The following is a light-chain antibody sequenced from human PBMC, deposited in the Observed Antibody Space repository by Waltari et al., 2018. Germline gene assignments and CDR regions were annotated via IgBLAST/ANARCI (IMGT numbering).Light chain of an antibody. CDR2: GNH. CDR3: QSYVRDWV. CDR1: SSNIGAGYA. J-gene: IGLJ3*02. V-gene: IGLV1-40*01. Sequence: QSVLTQPPSVSGAPGQRVTLSCTGSSSNIGAGYAVHWYQQPPGTAPKLLIYGNHKRPSGGPDRFSGSESATSASLALTGLQTEDEAYYYCQSYVRDWVFGGGTKLTVL.